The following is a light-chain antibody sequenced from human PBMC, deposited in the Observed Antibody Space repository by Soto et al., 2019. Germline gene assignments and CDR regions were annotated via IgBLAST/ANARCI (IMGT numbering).Light chain of an antibody. CDR1: QTVSASY. Sequence: EIVLTQSPGTLSLSPGEKSTLSCMASQTVSASYLAWYQQKPGQAPRLLIYGATNRIIGIPDRFSGSVSGTDFTLTISRLEPEDFAVYYCQLYGVSSPRITFGQGRLLE. V-gene: IGKV3-20*01. CDR2: GAT. J-gene: IGKJ5*01. CDR3: QLYGVSSPRIT.